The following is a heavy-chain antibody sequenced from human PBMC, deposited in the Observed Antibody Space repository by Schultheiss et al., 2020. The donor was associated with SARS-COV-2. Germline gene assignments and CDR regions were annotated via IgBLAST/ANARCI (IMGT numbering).Heavy chain of an antibody. Sequence: GGSLRLSCAASGFTVSSYAMHWVRQAPGKGLEWVAVISYDGNNKYYADSVKGRFTISRDNSKNTLYLQMNSLRAEDTAVYYCARGVVPAASFDCWGQGTLVTVSS. V-gene: IGHV3-30*01. D-gene: IGHD2-2*01. J-gene: IGHJ4*02. CDR2: ISYDGNNK. CDR1: GFTVSSYA. CDR3: ARGVVPAASFDC.